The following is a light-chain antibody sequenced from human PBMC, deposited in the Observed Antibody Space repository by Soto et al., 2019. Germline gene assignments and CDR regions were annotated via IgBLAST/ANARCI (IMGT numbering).Light chain of an antibody. CDR2: EVT. Sequence: QSVLTQPASVSGSPGQSITISCTGASSDVGSYNIVSWYQQHPGKAPKLMIFEVTKRPSGVSNRFSGSKSGNTASLTISGLQAEDEADYYCCSCAGSSTFVVFGGGTKLTVL. J-gene: IGLJ2*01. V-gene: IGLV2-23*02. CDR1: SSDVGSYNI. CDR3: CSCAGSSTFVV.